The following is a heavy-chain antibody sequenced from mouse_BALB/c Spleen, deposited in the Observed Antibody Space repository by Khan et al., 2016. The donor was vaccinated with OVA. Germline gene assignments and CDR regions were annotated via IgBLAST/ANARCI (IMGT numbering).Heavy chain of an antibody. J-gene: IGHJ4*01. CDR2: INPSSDDT. Sequence: QVQLKESGAELARPGASVKMSCKASGYTFTSFTMHWVKQRPGQGLEWIGYINPSSDDTNYNQKFKDKATLTADKSSSTAYMQLSSLSSEDYESYFCARAKNNYIGYNDLDFWGQGTSVTVSS. V-gene: IGHV1-4*01. CDR3: ARAKNNYIGYNDLDF. D-gene: IGHD2-4*01. CDR1: GYTFTSFT.